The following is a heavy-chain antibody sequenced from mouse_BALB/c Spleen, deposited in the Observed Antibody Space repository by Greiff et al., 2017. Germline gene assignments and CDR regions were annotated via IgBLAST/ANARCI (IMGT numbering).Heavy chain of an antibody. D-gene: IGHD2-3*01. CDR1: GYTFTSYW. J-gene: IGHJ4*01. CDR2: IDPSDSET. Sequence: QVQLQQPGAELVKPGAPVKLSCKASGYTFTSYWMNWVKQRPGRGLEWIGRIDPSDSETHYNQKFKDKATLTVDKSSSTAYIQLSSLTSEDSAVYYCARSRGMISYYYAMDYWGQGTSVTVSS. CDR3: ARSRGMISYYYAMDY. V-gene: IGHV1-69*02.